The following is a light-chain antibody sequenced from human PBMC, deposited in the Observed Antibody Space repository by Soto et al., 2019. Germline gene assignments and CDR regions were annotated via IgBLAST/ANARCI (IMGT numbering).Light chain of an antibody. V-gene: IGKV1-5*03. J-gene: IGKJ4*01. Sequence: DIQMTQSPSTLSASVGDRVTITCRASQSISNWLAWYQQKPGKAPNLLIYKASNLESGVPSRFSGSGFGTEFTLTISSLQPDDFATYYCQQYNSSFGGGTKVEIK. CDR2: KAS. CDR3: QQYNSS. CDR1: QSISNW.